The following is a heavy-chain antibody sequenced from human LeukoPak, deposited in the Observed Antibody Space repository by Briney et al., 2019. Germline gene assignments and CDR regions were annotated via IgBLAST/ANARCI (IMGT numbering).Heavy chain of an antibody. CDR3: AKDLRWGDCSGGSCYWALDP. V-gene: IGHV4-34*01. Sequence: SETLSLTCAVYGGSFSGYYWSWIRQPPGKGLEWIGEINHSGSTNYNPSLKSRVTMSVDTSKNQFSLKLSTVAAADTAVYYCAKDLRWGDCSGGSCYWALDPWGQGTLVTVSS. J-gene: IGHJ5*02. CDR2: INHSGST. CDR1: GGSFSGYY. D-gene: IGHD2-15*01.